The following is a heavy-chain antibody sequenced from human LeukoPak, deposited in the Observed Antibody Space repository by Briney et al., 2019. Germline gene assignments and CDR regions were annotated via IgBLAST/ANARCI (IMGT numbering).Heavy chain of an antibody. D-gene: IGHD3-10*01. CDR1: GGPISSGGYY. Sequence: PSETLSLTCTVSGGPISSGGYYWSWIRQHPGKGLEWIGYIYYSGSTYYNPSLKSRVTISVDTSKNQFSLKLSSVTAADTAVYYCARVYYYGSGSYPYYFDYWGQGTLVTVSS. CDR2: IYYSGST. CDR3: ARVYYYGSGSYPYYFDY. J-gene: IGHJ4*02. V-gene: IGHV4-31*03.